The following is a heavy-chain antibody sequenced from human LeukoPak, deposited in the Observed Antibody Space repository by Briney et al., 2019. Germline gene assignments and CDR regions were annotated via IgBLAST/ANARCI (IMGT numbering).Heavy chain of an antibody. CDR3: ARDRSAYGVHFDY. J-gene: IGHJ4*02. CDR2: IYYSGST. V-gene: IGHV4-39*07. CDR1: GGSISSSSYY. Sequence: SETLSLTCIVSGGSISSSSYYWGWIRQPPGKGLEWIGSIYYSGSTYYNPSLKSRVTISVDRSKNQFSLKLTSVTAADTAVYYCARDRSAYGVHFDYWGQGTLVTVSS. D-gene: IGHD4-17*01.